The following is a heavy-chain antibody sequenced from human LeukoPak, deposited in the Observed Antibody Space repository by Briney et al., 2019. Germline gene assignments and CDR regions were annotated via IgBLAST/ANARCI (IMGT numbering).Heavy chain of an antibody. D-gene: IGHD3-9*01. V-gene: IGHV3-23*01. CDR3: AKVYHHVHYYDILTGYYNPYHHYMHV. J-gene: IGHJ6*03. CDR2: ISGRGCRT. Sequence: GGSLTLSCPASGFTFSTSAMSWVRQAPGKGLEWVAAISGRGCRTYYADSVKGRFTISRHNYKSTLYPQVNGLSAEATSVYYCAKVYHHVHYYDILTGYYNPYHHYMHVWGKGTTVTVS. CDR1: GFTFSTSA.